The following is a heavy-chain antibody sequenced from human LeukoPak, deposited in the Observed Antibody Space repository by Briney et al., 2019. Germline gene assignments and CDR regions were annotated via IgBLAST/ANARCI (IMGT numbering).Heavy chain of an antibody. CDR1: GFTFNTYA. J-gene: IGHJ6*03. D-gene: IGHD6-25*01. CDR3: ARAGSAGLYYYYMDV. V-gene: IGHV3-30-3*01. Sequence: GGSLRLSCAASGFTFNTYAMHWVRQAPGKGLEWVALISYAGNNKFHRDSVKGRFSVSRDNSKSTLQMDNLRLEDTAVYYCARAGSAGLYYYYMDVWGKGTMVTVSS. CDR2: ISYAGNNK.